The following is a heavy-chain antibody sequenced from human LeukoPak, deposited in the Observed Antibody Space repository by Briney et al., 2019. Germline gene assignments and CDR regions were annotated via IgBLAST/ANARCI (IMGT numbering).Heavy chain of an antibody. CDR1: GFTFINYA. Sequence: GGSLRLSCAASGFTFINYAMSWVRQAPGKGLEWVANIKQDGSEKYYVDSVKGRFTISRDNAKNSLYLQMDSLRAEDTAVYHCARDYGNYPYPEVTLDLWGQGTLVTVSS. V-gene: IGHV3-7*01. J-gene: IGHJ5*02. CDR2: IKQDGSEK. CDR3: ARDYGNYPYPEVTLDL. D-gene: IGHD4-11*01.